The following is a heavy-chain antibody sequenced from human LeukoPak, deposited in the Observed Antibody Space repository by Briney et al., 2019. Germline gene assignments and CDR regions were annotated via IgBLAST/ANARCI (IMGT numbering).Heavy chain of an antibody. D-gene: IGHD2-21*01. CDR1: GGSFSGYY. V-gene: IGHV4-34*01. Sequence: SETLSLTCAVYGGSFSGYYWSWIRQPPGKGLEWIGEINHSGSTNYNPSLKSRVTISVDTSKNQFSLKLSSVTAADTAVYYCARGNCPRYWGQGTLVTVSS. CDR3: ARGNCPRY. CDR2: INHSGST. J-gene: IGHJ4*02.